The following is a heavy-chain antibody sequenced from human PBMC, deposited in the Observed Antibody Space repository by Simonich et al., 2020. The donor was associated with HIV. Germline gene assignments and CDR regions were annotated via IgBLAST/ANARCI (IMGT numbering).Heavy chain of an antibody. CDR2: KWYDGSNK. D-gene: IGHD2-21*02. Sequence: QVQLVESGGGVVQPGRSLRLSCAASGFTFSSYGMHWVRQAPGRGLEGVAVKWYDGSNKYYADSVKGRFTISRDNSKNTLYLQMNSLRAEDTAVYYCARAPHIVVVTAGMDVWGKGTTVTVSS. V-gene: IGHV3-33*01. CDR3: ARAPHIVVVTAGMDV. J-gene: IGHJ6*04. CDR1: GFTFSSYG.